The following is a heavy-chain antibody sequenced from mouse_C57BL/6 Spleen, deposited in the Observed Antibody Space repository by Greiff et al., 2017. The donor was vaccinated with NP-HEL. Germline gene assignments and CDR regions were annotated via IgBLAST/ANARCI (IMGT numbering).Heavy chain of an antibody. Sequence: VQLQQSGPELVKPGASVKIPCKASGYTFTDYNMDWVKQSHGKSLEWIGDINPNNGGTIYNQKFKGKATLTVDKSSSTTYMELRSLTSEDTAVYYCARSKSIYYGNSYDFDYWGQGTTVTVSS. CDR3: ARSKSIYYGNSYDFDY. CDR1: GYTFTDYN. V-gene: IGHV1-18*01. CDR2: INPNNGGT. J-gene: IGHJ2*01. D-gene: IGHD2-1*01.